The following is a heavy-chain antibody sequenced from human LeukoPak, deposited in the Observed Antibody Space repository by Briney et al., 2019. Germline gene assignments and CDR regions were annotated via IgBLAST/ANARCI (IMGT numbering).Heavy chain of an antibody. Sequence: GASVKVSFKASGYTFIGYYMHWVRQAPGQGLEWMGWINPNSGGTDYEQKFQGRVTMTRATSISTAYMELSRLRSDDTAVYYCVRDRFYGSGSFYQMVVWGQGTTVTVSS. V-gene: IGHV1-2*02. CDR3: VRDRFYGSGSFYQMVV. CDR1: GYTFIGYY. J-gene: IGHJ6*02. CDR2: INPNSGGT. D-gene: IGHD3-10*01.